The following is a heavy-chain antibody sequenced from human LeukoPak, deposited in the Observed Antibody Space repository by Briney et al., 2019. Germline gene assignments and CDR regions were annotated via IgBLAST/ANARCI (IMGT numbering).Heavy chain of an antibody. D-gene: IGHD6-19*01. V-gene: IGHV4-4*07. CDR1: GGSISSYY. CDR2: IYSSGST. Sequence: LETLCLTCTVSGGSISSYYWSWVRQPAGKGLEWVGRIYSSGSTNYNPSLKSRVTMSVDTSNNQFSLTLSSVTAADTAVYYCASSSAMSSGWYSSFDYWGQGTLVTVSS. J-gene: IGHJ4*02. CDR3: ASSSAMSSGWYSSFDY.